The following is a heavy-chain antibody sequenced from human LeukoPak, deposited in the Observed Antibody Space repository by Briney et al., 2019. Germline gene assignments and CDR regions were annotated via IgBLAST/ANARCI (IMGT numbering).Heavy chain of an antibody. CDR2: IYYSGST. J-gene: IGHJ1*01. CDR3: ARHSSSWYPAEYFQH. Sequence: PSETLSLTCTVSGGSISSSSYYWGWIRQPPGKGLEWIGSIYYSGSTYYNPSLKSRVTISVDTSKNQFSLKLSSVTAADTAVYYCARHSSSWYPAEYFQHWGQGTLVTVSS. D-gene: IGHD6-13*01. CDR1: GGSISSSSYY. V-gene: IGHV4-39*07.